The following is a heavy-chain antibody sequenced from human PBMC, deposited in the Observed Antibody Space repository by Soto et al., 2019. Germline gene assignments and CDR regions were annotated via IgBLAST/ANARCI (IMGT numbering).Heavy chain of an antibody. CDR3: ARGKRGSGWTLGNYFSGMDV. D-gene: IGHD6-19*01. Sequence: QVQLQQWGAGVLKPSETLSLTCAVYGGSFGVYYWSWSWIRQPPGKGLEWIGEITNEGSTNYNPSLKSRATISVDTSTQQFSLNLRCVTAADRAVYYCARGKRGSGWTLGNYFSGMDVWGQGTTVTVSS. CDR1: GGSFGVYY. CDR2: ITNEGST. V-gene: IGHV4-34*01. J-gene: IGHJ6*02.